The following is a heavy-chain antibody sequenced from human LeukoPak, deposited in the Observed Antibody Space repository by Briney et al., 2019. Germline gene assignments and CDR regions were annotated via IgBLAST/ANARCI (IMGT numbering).Heavy chain of an antibody. D-gene: IGHD5-12*01. Sequence: GESLRLSCAASGFTFSSYGMHWVRQAPGKGLEWVAVIWYDGSNKYYADSVKGRFTISRDNSKNTLYLQMNSLRAEDTAVYYCARERSIVATFDYWGQGTLVTVSS. CDR2: IWYDGSNK. J-gene: IGHJ4*02. V-gene: IGHV3-33*01. CDR1: GFTFSSYG. CDR3: ARERSIVATFDY.